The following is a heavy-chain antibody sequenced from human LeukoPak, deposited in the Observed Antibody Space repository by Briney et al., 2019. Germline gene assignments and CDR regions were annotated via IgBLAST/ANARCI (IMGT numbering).Heavy chain of an antibody. CDR2: IYTSGST. Sequence: SETLSLTCTVSGGSISSGSYYWSWLRQPAGKGLEWIGRIYTSGSTNYNPSLKSRVTMSVDTSKNQFSLKLSSVTAADTAVYYCARGEYYYGSGSNGYWGQGTLVTVSS. D-gene: IGHD3-10*01. CDR3: ARGEYYYGSGSNGY. V-gene: IGHV4-61*02. CDR1: GGSISSGSYY. J-gene: IGHJ4*02.